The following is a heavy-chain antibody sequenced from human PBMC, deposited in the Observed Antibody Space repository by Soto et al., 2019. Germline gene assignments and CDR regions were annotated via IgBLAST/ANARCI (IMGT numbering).Heavy chain of an antibody. CDR2: ISSDGSGT. D-gene: IGHD4-17*01. V-gene: IGHV3-74*01. J-gene: IGHJ4*02. CDR1: GFSFSRSW. CDR3: ARAAYGDYTDY. Sequence: EVQLVESGGGLVQPGGSVRLSCAASGFSFSRSWMHWVRQAPGKGLVWVSHISSDGSGTAYADYVKDRFIISRDNAKNELYLQLDSLRGEDTAVYFCARAAYGDYTDYWGQGTLVTVSS.